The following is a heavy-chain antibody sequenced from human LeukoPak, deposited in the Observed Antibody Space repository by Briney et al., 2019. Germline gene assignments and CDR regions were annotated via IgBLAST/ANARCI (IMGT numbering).Heavy chain of an antibody. CDR1: GGSISSYY. J-gene: IGHJ3*02. CDR3: ARDRSGWYFDAFDI. Sequence: PSETLSLTCTVSGGSISSYYWSWIRQPPGKGLEWIGCIYYSGSTNYNPSLKSRVTISVDTSKNQFSLKLSSVTAADTAVYYCARDRSGWYFDAFDIWGQGTMVTVSS. V-gene: IGHV4-59*01. D-gene: IGHD6-19*01. CDR2: IYYSGST.